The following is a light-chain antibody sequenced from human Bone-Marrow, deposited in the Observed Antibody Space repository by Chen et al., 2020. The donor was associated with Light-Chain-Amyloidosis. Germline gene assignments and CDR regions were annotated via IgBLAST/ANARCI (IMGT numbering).Light chain of an antibody. Sequence: SYELTQPPSASVSPAQTATIPCSGDDLPTKYAYWYQQKPGQAPVLVIHRDTERPSGISERFSGSSSGTTATLTISGVQAEDEADYHCQSADSSGTYEVIFGGGTKLTVL. CDR3: QSADSSGTYEVI. CDR1: DLPTKY. J-gene: IGLJ2*01. CDR2: RDT. V-gene: IGLV3-25*03.